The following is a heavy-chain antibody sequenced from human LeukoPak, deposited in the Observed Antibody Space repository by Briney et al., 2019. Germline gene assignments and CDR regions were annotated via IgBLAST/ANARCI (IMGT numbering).Heavy chain of an antibody. CDR2: IWYDGSNK. CDR3: ARDRGSGWLSGGYDAFDI. CDR1: GFTFSSYG. V-gene: IGHV3-33*01. J-gene: IGHJ3*02. D-gene: IGHD6-19*01. Sequence: PGRSLRLSCAASGFTFSSYGMHWVRQAPGKGLEWVAVIWYDGSNKYYADSVKGRFTISRDNSKNTLYLQMNSLRAEDTAVYYCARDRGSGWLSGGYDAFDIWGQGTMVTVSS.